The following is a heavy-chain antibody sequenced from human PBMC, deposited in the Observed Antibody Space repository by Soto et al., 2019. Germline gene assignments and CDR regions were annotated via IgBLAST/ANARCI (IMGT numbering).Heavy chain of an antibody. Sequence: PGGSLRLSCAASGFTFSSYSMNWVRQAPGKGLEWVSSISSSSSYIYYADSVKGRFTISRDNAKNSLYLQMNSLRAEDTAVYYCARGLELQLYKGSPADYWGQGTLVNVSS. CDR2: ISSSSSYI. CDR1: GFTFSSYS. V-gene: IGHV3-21*01. J-gene: IGHJ4*02. CDR3: ARGLELQLYKGSPADY. D-gene: IGHD1-7*01.